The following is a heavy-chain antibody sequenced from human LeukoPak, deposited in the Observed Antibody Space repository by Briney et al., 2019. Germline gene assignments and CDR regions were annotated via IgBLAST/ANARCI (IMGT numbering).Heavy chain of an antibody. Sequence: GGSLRLSCAASGFIFDDFAMHWVRQAPGKGLEWVSSISWNSVSTGYADSVKGRFTISRDNAKNSLYLQLNSLRAEDTALYYCAKDIGGGTFLGYYYMDVWGKGTTVTVSS. V-gene: IGHV3-9*01. D-gene: IGHD2/OR15-2a*01. J-gene: IGHJ6*03. CDR3: AKDIGGGTFLGYYYMDV. CDR1: GFIFDDFA. CDR2: ISWNSVST.